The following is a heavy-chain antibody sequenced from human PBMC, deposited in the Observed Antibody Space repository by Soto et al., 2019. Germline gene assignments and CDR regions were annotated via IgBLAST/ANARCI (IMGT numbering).Heavy chain of an antibody. CDR3: ARVHVDYWYFDL. CDR2: IYYSGST. CDR1: GGSISSYY. V-gene: IGHV4-59*01. J-gene: IGHJ2*01. Sequence: HVQPQESGPGLVKPSETLSLTCTISGGSISSYYWSWIRQPPGKGLEGIGYIYYSGSTNHNPSLKSRANISVDTSKNQFCLKVSSVTAADTAVYYCARVHVDYWYFDLWGRGTLVTVSS.